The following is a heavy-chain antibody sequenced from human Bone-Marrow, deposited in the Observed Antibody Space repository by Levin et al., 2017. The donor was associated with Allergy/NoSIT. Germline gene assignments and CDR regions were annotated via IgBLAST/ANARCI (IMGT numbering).Heavy chain of an antibody. CDR2: IYWNDDK. CDR1: GFSLSTSGVG. CDR3: AHRAAALVPYFDS. J-gene: IGHJ4*02. Sequence: QTLSLPCPFSGFSLSTSGVGVGWIRQPPGEALEWLALIYWNDDKRYRPSLNNRLTITKDPSKNQVVLTMTNLDPVDTATYYCAHRAAALVPYFDSWGQGILVTVSS. V-gene: IGHV2-5*01. D-gene: IGHD5-18*01.